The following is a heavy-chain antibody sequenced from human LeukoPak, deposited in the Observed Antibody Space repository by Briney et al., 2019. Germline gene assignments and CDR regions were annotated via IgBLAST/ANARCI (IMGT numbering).Heavy chain of an antibody. CDR1: GYTLTELS. J-gene: IGHJ6*02. CDR2: FDPEDGET. D-gene: IGHD3-10*01. CDR3: ATVAPITMVRGVIITKPSHYYYYGMTS. Sequence: GASVKVSCKVSGYTLTELSMHWVRQAPGKGLEWMGGFDPEDGETIYAQKFQGRVTMTEDTSTDTAYMELSSLRSEDTAVYYCATVAPITMVRGVIITKPSHYYYYGMTSGAKGPRSPSP. V-gene: IGHV1-24*01.